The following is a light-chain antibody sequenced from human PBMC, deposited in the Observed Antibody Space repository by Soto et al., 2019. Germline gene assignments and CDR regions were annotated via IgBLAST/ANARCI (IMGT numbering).Light chain of an antibody. CDR2: GAS. V-gene: IGKV3D-15*01. J-gene: IGKJ4*01. CDR1: QSVDIN. Sequence: EIVMTQSPATLSVSPGERATLSCRASQSVDINLAWYQQKPGQAPRLLIFGASTRATGIPARFSGSGSETDFTLTISSLKSKDFGVSFCQQYEKWPLTFGGGTKVEIK. CDR3: QQYEKWPLT.